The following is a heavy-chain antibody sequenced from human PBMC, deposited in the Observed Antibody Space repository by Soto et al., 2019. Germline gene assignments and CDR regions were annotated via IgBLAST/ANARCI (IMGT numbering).Heavy chain of an antibody. D-gene: IGHD2-15*01. CDR1: GGSISSGGYS. CDR3: ASLNGGTDRVDY. CDR2: FYHSGSA. J-gene: IGHJ4*02. Sequence: QLQLQESGSGLVKPSQTLSLTCAVSGGSISSGGYSWSWIRQPPGKGLEWIGYFYHSGSAYYNPSLKSRVTISVDRSKNQFSLKLSSVTAADTAVYYCASLNGGTDRVDYWGQGTLVTVSS. V-gene: IGHV4-30-2*01.